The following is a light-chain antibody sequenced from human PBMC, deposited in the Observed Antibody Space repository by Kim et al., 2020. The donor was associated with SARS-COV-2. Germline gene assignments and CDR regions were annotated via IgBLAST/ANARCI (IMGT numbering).Light chain of an antibody. CDR3: QQYAKRLS. J-gene: IGKJ2*03. Sequence: LSASVEDRVTITCQASQDSYNNLKWYQQKARKAPKLLIFDASNLDIGVPSSFSGSGSGTDFTFTISSLQPEDIATYYCQQYAKRLSFGQGTKLEI. CDR2: DAS. V-gene: IGKV1-33*01. CDR1: QDSYNN.